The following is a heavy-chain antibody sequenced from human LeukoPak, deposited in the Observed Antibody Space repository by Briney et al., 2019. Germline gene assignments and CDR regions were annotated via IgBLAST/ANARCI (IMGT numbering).Heavy chain of an antibody. CDR2: INSDGSST. CDR3: ERRRAAGLCFQ. CDR1: EFTLRSYW. J-gene: IGHJ4*02. V-gene: IGHV3-74*01. D-gene: IGHD6-19*01. Sequence: QAGGSLRLSCAASEFTLRSYWMHWVRQAPGKGLVWVSRINSDGSSTNYADSVKGRFTISRDNAKNTLYLQMNSLRAEDTAVYYLERRRAAGLCFQWGQGTLVTVSS.